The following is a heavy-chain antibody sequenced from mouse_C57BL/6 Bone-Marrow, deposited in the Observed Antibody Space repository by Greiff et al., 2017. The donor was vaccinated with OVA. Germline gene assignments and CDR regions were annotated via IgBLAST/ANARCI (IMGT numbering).Heavy chain of an antibody. CDR1: GFTFSDYY. CDR3: ARHYDYDEGSWFAY. Sequence: DVHLVESGGGLVQPGGSLKLSCAASGFTFSDYYMYWVRQTPEKRLEWVAYISNGGGSTYYPDTVKGRFTISRDNAKNTLYLQMSRLKSEDTAMYYCARHYDYDEGSWFAYWGQGTLVTVSA. CDR2: ISNGGGST. J-gene: IGHJ3*01. V-gene: IGHV5-12*01. D-gene: IGHD2-4*01.